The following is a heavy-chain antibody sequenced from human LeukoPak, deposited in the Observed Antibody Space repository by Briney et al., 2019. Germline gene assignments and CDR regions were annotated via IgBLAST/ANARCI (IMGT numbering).Heavy chain of an antibody. CDR2: ISGSGGRT. Sequence: YPGGSLRLSCAASGFTFNSYGMSWVRQAPGKGLEWVSAISGSGGRTYDADSVKGRFTISRDNSKNTLYLQMNSLRAEDTAVYYCAKWGCSGGSCYPFDYWGQGTLVTVSS. CDR3: AKWGCSGGSCYPFDY. V-gene: IGHV3-23*01. D-gene: IGHD2-15*01. J-gene: IGHJ4*02. CDR1: GFTFNSYG.